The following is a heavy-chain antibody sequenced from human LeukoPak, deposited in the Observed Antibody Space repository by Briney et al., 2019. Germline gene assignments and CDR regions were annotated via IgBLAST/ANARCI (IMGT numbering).Heavy chain of an antibody. D-gene: IGHD4-17*01. V-gene: IGHV4-61*02. CDR1: GGSISSGSYY. CDR2: IYTSGST. Sequence: SETLSLTCTVSGGSISSGSYYWSWIRQPAGKGLEWIGRIYTSGSTNYNPSLKSRITISVDTSKNQFSLKLSSVTAADTAVYYCARVMADNAYGDFHDAFDIWGQGTMVTVSS. CDR3: ARVMADNAYGDFHDAFDI. J-gene: IGHJ3*02.